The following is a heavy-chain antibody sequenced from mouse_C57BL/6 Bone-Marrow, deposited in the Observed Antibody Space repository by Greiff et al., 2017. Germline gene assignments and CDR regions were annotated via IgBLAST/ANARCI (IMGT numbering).Heavy chain of an antibody. CDR1: GYTFTDYY. V-gene: IGHV1-26*01. Sequence: VQLQQSGPELVKPGASVKISCKASGYTFTDYYMNWVKQSHGKSLEWIGDINPNNGGTSYNQKFKGKATLTVDKSSSTAYMELRSLTSEDSAVYYCAREGTIYYDYDDAMDYWGQGTSVTVSS. J-gene: IGHJ4*01. CDR2: INPNNGGT. D-gene: IGHD2-4*01. CDR3: AREGTIYYDYDDAMDY.